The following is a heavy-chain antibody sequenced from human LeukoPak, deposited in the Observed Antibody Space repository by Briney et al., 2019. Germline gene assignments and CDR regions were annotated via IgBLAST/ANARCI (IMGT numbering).Heavy chain of an antibody. CDR3: ARGGIQVSGIDEFDY. CDR1: GFTFIDYD. J-gene: IGHJ4*02. CDR2: IGIRGDT. D-gene: IGHD6-19*01. Sequence: GGSLRLSCAASGFTFIDYDMHWVRQVIGKGLEWVSAIGIRGDTHYSASVKGRFTISRENAESSLYLQMNSLRAEDTAVYYCARGGIQVSGIDEFDYWGQGTLVTVSS. V-gene: IGHV3-13*01.